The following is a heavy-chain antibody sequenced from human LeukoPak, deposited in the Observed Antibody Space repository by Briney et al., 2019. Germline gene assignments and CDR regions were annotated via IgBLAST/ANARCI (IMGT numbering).Heavy chain of an antibody. CDR3: ARVRGSGWGRYFDL. J-gene: IGHJ2*01. CDR1: GGSFSGYY. V-gene: IGHV4-34*01. CDR2: INHSGST. D-gene: IGHD6-19*01. Sequence: KTSETLSLTCAVYGGSFSGYYWSWIRQPPGKGLEWIGEINHSGSTNYNPSLKSRVTISVDTSKNQFSLKLSSVTAADTAVYYCARVRGSGWGRYFDLWGRGTLVTVSS.